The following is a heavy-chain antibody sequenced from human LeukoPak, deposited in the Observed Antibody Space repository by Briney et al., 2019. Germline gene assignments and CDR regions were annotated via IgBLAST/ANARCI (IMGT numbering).Heavy chain of an antibody. CDR3: AKDGGSSCYSPIDY. Sequence: GGSLRLSCAASGFTFRNYVIHWVRQAPGKGLEWVAVTSSDLNVKLYADSVKGRFTISRDNSRNTLYLQMNSLRAEDTAVYYCAKDGGSSCYSPIDYWGQGALVTVSS. D-gene: IGHD2-15*01. CDR1: GFTFRNYV. J-gene: IGHJ4*02. V-gene: IGHV3-30*18. CDR2: TSSDLNVK.